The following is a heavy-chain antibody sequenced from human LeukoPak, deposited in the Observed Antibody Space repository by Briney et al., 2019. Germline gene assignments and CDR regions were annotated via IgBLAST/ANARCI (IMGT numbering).Heavy chain of an antibody. CDR2: ITDSGINT. Sequence: GPSLRLPCAASGFTFSSYAMAWVRQAPVKGLEWVSVITDSGINTYYTDSVKGRFTISRENSKNTLYLQMNSLRAEDTAVYYCAKGTLGSCSGASCYPLDYWGQRTLVTVSS. J-gene: IGHJ4*02. D-gene: IGHD2-15*01. V-gene: IGHV3-23*01. CDR3: AKGTLGSCSGASCYPLDY. CDR1: GFTFSSYA.